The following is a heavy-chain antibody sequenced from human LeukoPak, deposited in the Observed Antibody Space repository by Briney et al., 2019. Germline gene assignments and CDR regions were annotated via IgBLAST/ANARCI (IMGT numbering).Heavy chain of an antibody. CDR1: GFTFSSYA. J-gene: IGHJ5*02. Sequence: GGSLRLSCAASGFTFSSYAMSWVRQAPGKGLEWVSAISGSGGSTYYADSVKGRFTISRDNSKNTLYLQMNSLRAEDTAVYYCXKXPYXSGWYNWFDPWGQGTLVTVSS. D-gene: IGHD6-19*01. CDR3: XKXPYXSGWYNWFDP. V-gene: IGHV3-23*01. CDR2: ISGSGGST.